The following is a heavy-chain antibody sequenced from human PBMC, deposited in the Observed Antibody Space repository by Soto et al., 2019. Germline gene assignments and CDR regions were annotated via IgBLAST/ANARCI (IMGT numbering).Heavy chain of an antibody. V-gene: IGHV3-74*01. CDR1: GITFSSYW. J-gene: IGHJ4*02. CDR2: INSDGSSP. Sequence: GGSLRLSCAASGITFSSYWMHWVRQAPGKGLVWVSRINSDGSSPSYADSVKGRFTISRDNAKNTLNLQMNSLRAEDTAVYYCARETRAYSNYFDYWGQGTLVTVSS. D-gene: IGHD4-4*01. CDR3: ARETRAYSNYFDY.